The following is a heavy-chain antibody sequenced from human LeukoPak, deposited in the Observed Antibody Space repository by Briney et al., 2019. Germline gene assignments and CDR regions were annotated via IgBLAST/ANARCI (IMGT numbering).Heavy chain of an antibody. CDR1: GGSVSSSDYY. V-gene: IGHV4-39*01. J-gene: IGHJ4*02. Sequence: PSETLSLTCTVSGGSVSSSDYYWGWLRQPPGKGLEWLGSIYYNGNTYYNPSLKSRDTISADTSKNQFSLKLSSVTAGDTAVYYCAKTYRARGYTYGYFDSWGQGTVATVSS. CDR2: IYYNGNT. D-gene: IGHD5-18*01. CDR3: AKTYRARGYTYGYFDS.